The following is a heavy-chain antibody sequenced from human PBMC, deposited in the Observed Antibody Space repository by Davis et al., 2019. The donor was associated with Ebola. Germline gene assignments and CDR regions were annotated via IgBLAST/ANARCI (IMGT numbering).Heavy chain of an antibody. Sequence: SVKVSCKASGYTFISYDIHWVRQAPGQGLEWMGRIIPVVDTKDYAQKFQGRVTLTADKATNTAYMELSGLRFDDTAVYYCARGKWFDPWGQGTLVSVTS. CDR1: GYTFISYD. V-gene: IGHV1-69*04. J-gene: IGHJ5*02. CDR3: ARGKWFDP. CDR2: IIPVVDTK.